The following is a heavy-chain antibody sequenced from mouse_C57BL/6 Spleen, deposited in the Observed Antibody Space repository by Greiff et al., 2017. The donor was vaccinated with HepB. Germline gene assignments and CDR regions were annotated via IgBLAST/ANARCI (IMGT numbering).Heavy chain of an antibody. J-gene: IGHJ1*03. CDR2: INPSNGGT. D-gene: IGHD4-1*01. Sequence: QVQLQQPGTELVKPGASVKLSCKASGYTFTSYWMHWVKQRPGQGLEWIGNINPSNGGTTYNEKFKSKATLTVDKSSSTAYMQLSSLTSEDSAVEYGARPGTGWYFDVWGTGTTVTVSS. CDR3: ARPGTGWYFDV. V-gene: IGHV1-53*01. CDR1: GYTFTSYW.